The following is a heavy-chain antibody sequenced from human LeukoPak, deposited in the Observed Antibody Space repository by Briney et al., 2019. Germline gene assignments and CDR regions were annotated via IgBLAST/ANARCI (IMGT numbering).Heavy chain of an antibody. V-gene: IGHV3-21*01. Sequence: GGSLRLSCAASGFTFSSYGMNLVRQASGKGLEWVSTISSSSSYIYYADSVKGRFTISRDNAKNSLYLQVNSLRAEDTAVYYCARQYYDIWSGYYTADYYFDYWGQGTLVTVSS. CDR2: ISSSSSYI. CDR1: GFTFSSYG. D-gene: IGHD3-3*01. CDR3: ARQYYDIWSGYYTADYYFDY. J-gene: IGHJ4*02.